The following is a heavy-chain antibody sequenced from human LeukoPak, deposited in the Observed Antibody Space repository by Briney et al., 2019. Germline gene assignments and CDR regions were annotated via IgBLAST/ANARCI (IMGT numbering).Heavy chain of an antibody. J-gene: IGHJ4*02. CDR1: GGSIGSYY. V-gene: IGHV4-4*07. D-gene: IGHD6-19*01. Sequence: SETLSLTCTVSGGSIGSYYWSWIRQPAGKGLEWIGRIYTSGSTNYNPSLKSRVTISVDTSKNQFSLKLSSVTAADTAVYYCARGAPYSSGWYRFDYWGQGTLVTVSS. CDR3: ARGAPYSSGWYRFDY. CDR2: IYTSGST.